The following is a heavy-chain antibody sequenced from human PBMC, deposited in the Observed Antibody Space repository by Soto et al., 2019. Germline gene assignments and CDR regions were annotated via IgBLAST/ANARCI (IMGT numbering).Heavy chain of an antibody. Sequence: EVQLVESGGGLVQPGRSLRLSFAASGFPFQHYAMHWVRRSPGKGLEWVSGIRWNGDDMGYADSVRGRFTISRDNAKNSLYLQMSSLRAEDTAFYYCAQDGGYCSGGNCYFDSWGQGTLVTVSS. CDR1: GFPFQHYA. CDR3: AQDGGYCSGGNCYFDS. CDR2: IRWNGDDM. V-gene: IGHV3-9*01. J-gene: IGHJ4*02. D-gene: IGHD2-15*01.